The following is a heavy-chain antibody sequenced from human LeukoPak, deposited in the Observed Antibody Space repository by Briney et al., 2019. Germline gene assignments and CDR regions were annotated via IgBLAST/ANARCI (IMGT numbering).Heavy chain of an antibody. D-gene: IGHD5-24*01. CDR3: ARDVDGYNLD. Sequence: SETLSLTCTVSGGSISSYYWSWIRQPPGKGLEWIGYIYYSGSTNYNPSLKSRVTISVDTSKNQFSLKLSSVTAADTAVYYCARDVDGYNLDWGQGTLVTVSS. J-gene: IGHJ4*02. CDR1: GGSISSYY. V-gene: IGHV4-59*01. CDR2: IYYSGST.